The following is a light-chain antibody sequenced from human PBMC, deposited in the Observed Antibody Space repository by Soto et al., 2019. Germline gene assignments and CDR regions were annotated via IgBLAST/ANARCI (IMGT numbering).Light chain of an antibody. CDR3: QQSDSTPYT. CDR2: AAS. V-gene: IGKV1-39*01. Sequence: DIQMTQSPSSLSASVGDRVTITCRASQSISSYLNWYQQKPGKAPKLLIYAASSLQRGVPSRFSGSESGTDFTLTISSLQPEDFATYYCQQSDSTPYTFGQGTKLEMK. CDR1: QSISSY. J-gene: IGKJ2*01.